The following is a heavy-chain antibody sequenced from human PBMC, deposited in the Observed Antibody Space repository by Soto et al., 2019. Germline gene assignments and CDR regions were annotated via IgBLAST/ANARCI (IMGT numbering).Heavy chain of an antibody. CDR3: AKNGGYSFLTGYLDS. V-gene: IGHV3-9*01. J-gene: IGHJ4*02. Sequence: EVQLVESGGGLVQPGGSLRLSCEASGFTFDGYAMHWVRQAPGKGLEWDSGISGNSGSIVYADSVRGRFTISRDNAKNSLYVEMNSLRPEDTAMYYCAKNGGYSFLTGYLDSWGQGTLVTVSS. CDR1: GFTFDGYA. CDR2: ISGNSGSI. D-gene: IGHD3-9*01.